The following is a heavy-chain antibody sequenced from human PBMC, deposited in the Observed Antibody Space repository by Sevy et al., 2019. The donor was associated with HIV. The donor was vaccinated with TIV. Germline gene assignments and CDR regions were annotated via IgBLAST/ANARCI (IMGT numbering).Heavy chain of an antibody. CDR3: ARLRRGSVTTGAFDI. CDR2: INHSGST. CDR1: GGSFSGYY. D-gene: IGHD4-17*01. V-gene: IGHV4-34*01. J-gene: IGHJ3*02. Sequence: SETLSLTCAVYGGSFSGYYWSWIHQPPGKGLEWIGEINHSGSTNYNPSLKSRVTISVDTSKNQFSLKLSSVTAADTAVYYCARLRRGSVTTGAFDIWGQGTMVTVSS.